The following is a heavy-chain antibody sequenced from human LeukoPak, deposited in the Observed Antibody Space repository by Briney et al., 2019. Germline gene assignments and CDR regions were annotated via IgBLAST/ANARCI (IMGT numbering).Heavy chain of an antibody. D-gene: IGHD1-26*01. CDR1: GGSIRSTNW. CDR3: SRESGAFCPFGY. CDR2: ISLTGET. J-gene: IGHJ4*02. Sequence: PSETLSLTCGVSGGSIRSTNWWSWVRQPPGQGLEWIGEISLTGETNYNPSLNGRVTMSLDGSRNQHSLTLTSVTAADTAIYYCSRESGAFCPFGYWGQGTLVIVPP. V-gene: IGHV4-4*02.